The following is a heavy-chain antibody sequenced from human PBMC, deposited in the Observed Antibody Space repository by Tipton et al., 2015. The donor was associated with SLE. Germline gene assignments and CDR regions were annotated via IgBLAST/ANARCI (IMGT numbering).Heavy chain of an antibody. CDR3: ARDHTIFGVVISLGAFDI. CDR1: GYSISSGYY. D-gene: IGHD3-3*01. V-gene: IGHV4-38-2*02. CDR2: IYHSGST. J-gene: IGHJ3*02. Sequence: TLSPTCTVSGYSISSGYYWGWIRQPPGKGLEWIGSIYHSGSTFYNPSLKSRASISVDTSKNQFSLKLSSVTAADTAVYYCARDHTIFGVVISLGAFDIWGQGTMVTVSS.